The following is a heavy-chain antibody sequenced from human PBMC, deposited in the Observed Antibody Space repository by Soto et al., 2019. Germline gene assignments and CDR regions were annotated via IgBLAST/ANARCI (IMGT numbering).Heavy chain of an antibody. CDR2: IRAYNGNT. CDR1: GYTFTIYG. J-gene: IGHJ6*02. CDR3: ARDLPTMDV. V-gene: IGHV1-18*01. Sequence: QVQLVQSGAEVKKPGASVKVSCKASGYTFTIYGISWSRQAPGQGLEWMGWIRAYNGNTNYAQKLQGRVTMTTDSSTSPADMELRILRSDDTAVYYCARDLPTMDVWGQGTTVTVSS.